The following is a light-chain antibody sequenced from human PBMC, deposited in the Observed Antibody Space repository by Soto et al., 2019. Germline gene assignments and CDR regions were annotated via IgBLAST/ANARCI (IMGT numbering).Light chain of an antibody. V-gene: IGLV2-14*03. J-gene: IGLJ2*01. CDR2: DVT. CDR3: SSYTTTSTVV. CDR1: SSDVVGYNY. Sequence: QSALTQPASVSGSPGQSITISCTGTSSDVVGYNYVSWYQHHPGKAPKLMIYDVTNRPSGVSNRFSGSKSGNTASLTISGVQSEDEASYYCSSYTTTSTVVFGGGTQLTVL.